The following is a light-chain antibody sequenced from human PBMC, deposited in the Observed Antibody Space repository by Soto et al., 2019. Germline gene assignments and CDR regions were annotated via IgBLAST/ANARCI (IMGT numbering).Light chain of an antibody. CDR1: SSNIGSNT. Sequence: VLTQPPSASGTPGQRVTISCSGSSSNIGSNTVNWYQQLPGTAPKLLIYSNNQRPSGVPDRFSGPKSGTSASLAISGLQSEDEADYYCAAWDDSLNGLYVFGTGTKVTVL. V-gene: IGLV1-44*01. CDR3: AAWDDSLNGLYV. CDR2: SNN. J-gene: IGLJ1*01.